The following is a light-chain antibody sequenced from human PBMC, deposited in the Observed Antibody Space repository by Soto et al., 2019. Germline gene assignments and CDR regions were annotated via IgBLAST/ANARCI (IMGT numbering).Light chain of an antibody. V-gene: IGKV1-39*01. J-gene: IGKJ1*01. CDR3: HQSYSTFTWT. CDR2: EAS. CDR1: QSISSY. Sequence: DIQLTQSPSSLSASVGDRVTITCRASQSISSYLNWYHQRPGKAPSLLIYEASRLQGGVPSRFSGRGSGTEFTLTSSGMQSEDVGTYDWHQSYSTFTWTFGQGTKVEI.